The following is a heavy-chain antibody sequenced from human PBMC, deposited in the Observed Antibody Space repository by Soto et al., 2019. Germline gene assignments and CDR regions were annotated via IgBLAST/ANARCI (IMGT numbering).Heavy chain of an antibody. D-gene: IGHD2-15*01. Sequence: QVQLVESGGGVVQPGRSLRLSCAASGFTFSSYGMHWVRQAPGKGLEWVAVIWYDGSNKYYADSVKGRFTISRDNSKNTLYVHMNSLRGEDTAVYYCARGPDRYCSGGSCYSADYWGQGTLVTVSS. V-gene: IGHV3-33*01. CDR1: GFTFSSYG. J-gene: IGHJ4*02. CDR3: ARGPDRYCSGGSCYSADY. CDR2: IWYDGSNK.